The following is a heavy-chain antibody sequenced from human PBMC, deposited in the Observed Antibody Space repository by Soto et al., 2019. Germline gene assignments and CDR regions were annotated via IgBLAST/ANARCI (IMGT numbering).Heavy chain of an antibody. CDR1: GLSLSTSGVG. Sequence: SGPTLVNPTQTLTLTCTFSGLSLSTSGVGVGWIRQPPGKALEWLALVYWNDDKRYSPSLKSRLTITKDTSKNQVVLTMTNMDPVDTATYYCAHRLPSDPGSPYDSSGYYQYNWFDPWGQGTLVTVSS. V-gene: IGHV2-5*01. J-gene: IGHJ5*02. D-gene: IGHD3-22*01. CDR3: AHRLPSDPGSPYDSSGYYQYNWFDP. CDR2: VYWNDDK.